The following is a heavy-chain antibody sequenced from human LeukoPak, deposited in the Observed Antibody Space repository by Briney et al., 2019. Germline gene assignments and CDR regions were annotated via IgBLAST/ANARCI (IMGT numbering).Heavy chain of an antibody. CDR3: AKDLTYDYDSTGYYFDY. V-gene: IGHV3-23*01. D-gene: IGHD3-22*01. Sequence: GGSLRLSCAASGFIFSNYAMSWVRQAPGKGLEWVSGISGGGDTAHYADSVKGRFTISRDNSKNTLSLQLSTLRAEDTAIYYCAKDLTYDYDSTGYYFDYWGQGTLVTVSS. J-gene: IGHJ4*02. CDR1: GFIFSNYA. CDR2: ISGGGDTA.